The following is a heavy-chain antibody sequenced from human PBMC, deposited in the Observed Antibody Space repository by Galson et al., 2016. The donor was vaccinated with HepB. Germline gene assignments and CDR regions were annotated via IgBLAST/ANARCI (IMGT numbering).Heavy chain of an antibody. CDR1: GFSFNTNGGVG. CDR2: IYWDDDK. Sequence: PALVKPTQTLTLTCTFSGFSFNTNGGVGVGWICQSPGKALEWLGIIYWDDDKRYSPSLKNRVTITKDTSKNQVVLTMTNMDPVDTGTYYCARRYIGDWTAFYYWGQEALVSVSS. V-gene: IGHV2-5*02. CDR3: ARRYIGDWTAFYY. J-gene: IGHJ4*02. D-gene: IGHD2-21*02.